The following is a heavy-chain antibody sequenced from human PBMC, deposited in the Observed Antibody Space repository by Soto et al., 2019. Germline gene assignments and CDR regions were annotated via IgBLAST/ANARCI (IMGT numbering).Heavy chain of an antibody. V-gene: IGHV4-59*08. CDR2: IYYSGST. CDR3: ARHNYGSGSTYFDY. J-gene: IGHJ4*02. Sequence: PLETLPLTCPVSGGSSISYYWSWIRQPTGKGLEWIGYIYYSGSTNYNPSLKSRVTISVDTSKNQFSLKLNSMTAADTAVYYCARHNYGSGSTYFDYWGQGTLVTVS. CDR1: GGSSISYY. D-gene: IGHD3-10*01.